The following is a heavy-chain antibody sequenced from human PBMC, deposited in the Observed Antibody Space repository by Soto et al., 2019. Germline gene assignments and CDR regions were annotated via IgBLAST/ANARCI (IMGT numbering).Heavy chain of an antibody. CDR2: INAGNGNT. Sequence: GASVKVSCKTSGYTFSNYAMHWVRQAPGQRLEWMGWINAGNGNTKYSHNFKGRVAITSDTSANTAYLELSSLRSEDTAVYYCARDQDVDSTMLDAFDIWGQGTMVTVS. D-gene: IGHD2-8*01. CDR3: ARDQDVDSTMLDAFDI. J-gene: IGHJ3*02. V-gene: IGHV1-3*01. CDR1: GYTFSNYA.